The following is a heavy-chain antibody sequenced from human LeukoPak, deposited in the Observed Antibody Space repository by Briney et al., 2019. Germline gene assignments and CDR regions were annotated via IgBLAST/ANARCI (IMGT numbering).Heavy chain of an antibody. CDR3: ARGYYYRG. Sequence: SETPSLTCTVSGGSVSSDNSYWNWIRQPAGKGLEWIGRIYADGSSTYNPSLRSRVTISVDSSKNQFSLRLTSMTAADTAVYYCARGYYYRGWGQGTLVTVSS. CDR2: IYADGSS. D-gene: IGHD3-10*01. V-gene: IGHV4-61*02. J-gene: IGHJ4*02. CDR1: GGSVSSDNSY.